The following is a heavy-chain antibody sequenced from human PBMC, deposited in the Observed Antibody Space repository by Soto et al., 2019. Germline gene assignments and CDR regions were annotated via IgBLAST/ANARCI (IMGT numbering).Heavy chain of an antibody. D-gene: IGHD6-19*01. J-gene: IGHJ4*02. Sequence: EVQLVESGGGFVQPGGSLRLSCAASGFTFSNYWMSWVRQAPGKGLEWVANIKVDGSEKYYVDSVKGRFTISRDNAKNSLYLQMSSLRDEDTAVYYCVGVAVRGQGTLVTVSS. CDR3: VGVAV. V-gene: IGHV3-7*05. CDR1: GFTFSNYW. CDR2: IKVDGSEK.